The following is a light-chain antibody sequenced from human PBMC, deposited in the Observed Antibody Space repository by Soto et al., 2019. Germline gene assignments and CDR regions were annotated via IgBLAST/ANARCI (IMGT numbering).Light chain of an antibody. Sequence: QSVLTQPPSASGTPGQRVTISCSGSSSNIGSNYVYWYQQLPGTAPKLLIYRNNQRPSGVPGRFSGSKSGTSASLAISGLRSEDEDDYYCAAWDDSLSAVVFGGGTKVTVL. CDR1: SSNIGSNY. CDR3: AAWDDSLSAVV. V-gene: IGLV1-47*01. J-gene: IGLJ2*01. CDR2: RNN.